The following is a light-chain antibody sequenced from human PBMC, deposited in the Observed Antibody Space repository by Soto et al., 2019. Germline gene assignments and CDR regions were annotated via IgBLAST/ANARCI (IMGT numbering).Light chain of an antibody. CDR2: GAS. CDR1: RTINTY. Sequence: DVRMTQSPSSLSASVGDTITITCRASRTINTYLNWFQQKPGEHPRLLIYGASTLHDGVPSRFSGSGYGADFTLTISGLQPEDFARYLCQQTYSDISFGGGTKV. J-gene: IGKJ4*01. CDR3: QQTYSDIS. V-gene: IGKV1-39*01.